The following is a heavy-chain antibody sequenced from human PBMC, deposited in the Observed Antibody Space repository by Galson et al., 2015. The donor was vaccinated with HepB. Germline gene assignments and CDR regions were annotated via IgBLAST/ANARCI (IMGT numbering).Heavy chain of an antibody. D-gene: IGHD3-3*01. CDR2: ISAYNGNT. CDR3: ARDSGGGIFGVTYQRGGSTKDV. Sequence: SCKASGYTFTSYGITWVRQAPGQGLEWRGWISAYNGNTNYAQKLQGRVTMTTDTSTSTAYMELRSLRSDDTAVYYCARDSGGGIFGVTYQRGGSTKDVWGKGTTVTVSS. CDR1: GYTFTSYG. J-gene: IGHJ6*04. V-gene: IGHV1-18*01.